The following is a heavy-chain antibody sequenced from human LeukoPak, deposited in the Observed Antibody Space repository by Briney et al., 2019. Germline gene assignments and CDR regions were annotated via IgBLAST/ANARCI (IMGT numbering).Heavy chain of an antibody. V-gene: IGHV4-39*01. CDR1: GGSIXXXXXX. CDR2: VYYSGST. Sequence: PSETLSLTCXVSGGSIXXXXXXXXXXXXPXXXXXXWIGSVYYSGSTYYNXSLXXXITIXVXTXKNQFSLNLSSVTAADTAVYYCARRSVYSYFDYWGQGTLVTVSS. D-gene: IGHD4-11*01. CDR3: ARRSVYSYFDY. J-gene: IGHJ4*02.